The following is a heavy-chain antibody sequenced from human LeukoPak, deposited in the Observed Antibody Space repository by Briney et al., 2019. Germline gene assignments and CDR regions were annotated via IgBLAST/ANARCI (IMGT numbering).Heavy chain of an antibody. CDR3: ANTYYYDGSFDY. V-gene: IGHV5-51*01. J-gene: IGHJ4*02. D-gene: IGHD3-22*01. Sequence: GESLKISCKGSGYTFTTYWIGWVRQMPGKGLEWMGIIYPEDSDTKYNPSFQGQITISTDKYTNTAYLQWSSLKASDTAIYYCANTYYYDGSFDYWGLGTLVTVSS. CDR1: GYTFTTYW. CDR2: IYPEDSDT.